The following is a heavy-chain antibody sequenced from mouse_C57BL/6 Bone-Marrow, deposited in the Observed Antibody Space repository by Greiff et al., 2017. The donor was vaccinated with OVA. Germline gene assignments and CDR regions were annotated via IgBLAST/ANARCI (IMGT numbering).Heavy chain of an antibody. D-gene: IGHD2-4*01. J-gene: IGHJ2*01. V-gene: IGHV5-16*01. CDR3: ARDGNYDIFDY. CDR2: INYDGSST. Sequence: EVKLMESEGGLVQPGSSMKLSCTASGFTFSDYYMAWVRQVPEKGLEWVANINYDGSSTYYLDSLKSRFIISRDNAKNILYLQMSSLKSEDTATYYCARDGNYDIFDYWGQGTTLTVSS. CDR1: GFTFSDYY.